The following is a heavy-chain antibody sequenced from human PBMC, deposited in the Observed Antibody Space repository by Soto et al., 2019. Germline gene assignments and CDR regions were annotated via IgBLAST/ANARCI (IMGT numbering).Heavy chain of an antibody. CDR3: ARGGVVVPAAIRPTFDY. Sequence: SETLSLTCAVYGGSFSGYYWSWIRQPPGKGLEWIGEINHSGSTNYNPSLKSRVTISVDTSKNQFSLKLSSVTAADTAVYYCARGGVVVPAAIRPTFDYWGQGTLVTVSS. V-gene: IGHV4-34*01. CDR1: GGSFSGYY. CDR2: INHSGST. J-gene: IGHJ4*02. D-gene: IGHD2-2*01.